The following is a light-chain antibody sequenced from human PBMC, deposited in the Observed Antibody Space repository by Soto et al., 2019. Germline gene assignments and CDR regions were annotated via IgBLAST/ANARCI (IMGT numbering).Light chain of an antibody. V-gene: IGLV8-61*01. J-gene: IGLJ3*02. CDR3: VLDMGSWV. Sequence: QTVVTQEPSFSVSPGRTVTLTCGLSSGSVSTSYYPSWYQQTPGQAPRTLIYSTNTRSSGVPDRFSGSILGNKAALTITGAQADDESDYYCVLDMGSWVFGGGTKVTVL. CDR2: STN. CDR1: SGSVSTSYY.